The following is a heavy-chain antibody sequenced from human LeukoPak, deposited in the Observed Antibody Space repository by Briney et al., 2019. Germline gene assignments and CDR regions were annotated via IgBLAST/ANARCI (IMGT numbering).Heavy chain of an antibody. V-gene: IGHV3-7*01. D-gene: IGHD5-24*01. CDR1: GFTFSNYW. CDR2: IKQDGSEK. J-gene: IGHJ4*02. CDR3: ASSTVEMATILDQD. Sequence: PGGSLRLSCAASGFTFSNYWMSWVRQAPGKGLEWVANIKQDGSEKYYVDSVKGRFTISRDNAKNSLYLQMNSLRAEDTAVYYCASSTVEMATILDQDWGQGTLVTVSS.